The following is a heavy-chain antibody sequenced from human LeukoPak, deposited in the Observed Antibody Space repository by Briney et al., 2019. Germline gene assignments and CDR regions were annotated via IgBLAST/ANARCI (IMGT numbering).Heavy chain of an antibody. D-gene: IGHD2-2*01. CDR3: ARGWMGVPAAIFDY. J-gene: IGHJ4*02. CDR2: IKPKTDGETT. V-gene: IGHV3-15*07. Sequence: GGSLRLSCAASGFTFSNAYMNWVRQAPGKGLEWVGRIKPKTDGETTEYAAPVKGRFSISRDDSKNMLYLQMNSLKTEDTAVYYCARGWMGVPAAIFDYWGQGTLVTVSS. CDR1: GFTFSNAY.